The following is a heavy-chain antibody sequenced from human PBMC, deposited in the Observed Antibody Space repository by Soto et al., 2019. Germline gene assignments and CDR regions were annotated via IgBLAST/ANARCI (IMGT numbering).Heavy chain of an antibody. D-gene: IGHD2-2*03. CDR2: VSASGLNT. Sequence: GGSLRLSCEASGFTFSNYAMHWVRQAPGKGLEWVSGVSASGLNTDYADPVKGRFYISRDNSKNTVSLHMNSLRAEDTALYYCGKDRRGRPSGYFFDYGGKGTPVTV. CDR1: GFTFSNYA. CDR3: GKDRRGRPSGYFFDY. V-gene: IGHV3-23*01. J-gene: IGHJ4*02.